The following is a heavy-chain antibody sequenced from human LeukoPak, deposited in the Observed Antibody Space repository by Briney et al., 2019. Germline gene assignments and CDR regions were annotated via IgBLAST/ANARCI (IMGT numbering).Heavy chain of an antibody. V-gene: IGHV3-33*01. CDR1: GFTFSYYG. J-gene: IGHJ4*02. Sequence: GGSLRLSCATSGFTFSYYGMHWVRQAPGKGLEWVAVIWNDATNKYYADSVKGRFTISKDNSRNTLNLQMDSLRAEDTAVYYCARWGSGGLTLDYWGQGTLVTDSS. CDR2: IWNDATNK. D-gene: IGHD3-10*01. CDR3: ARWGSGGLTLDY.